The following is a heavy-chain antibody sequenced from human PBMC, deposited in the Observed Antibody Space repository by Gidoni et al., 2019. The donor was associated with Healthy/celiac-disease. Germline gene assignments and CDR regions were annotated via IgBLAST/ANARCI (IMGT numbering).Heavy chain of an antibody. CDR1: GFTFSSNR. J-gene: IGHJ6*02. D-gene: IGHD2-2*01. V-gene: IGHV3-7*01. Sequence: EVQLVESGGGLVQPGGPLRLSCAASGFTFSSNRMIWVRQAPGKGLEWVANIKQDGSEKYYVDSVKGRFTISRDNAKNSLYLQMNSLRAEDTAVYYCARDVVVVPAATDYYYYYGMDVWGQGTTVTVSS. CDR3: ARDVVVVPAATDYYYYYGMDV. CDR2: IKQDGSEK.